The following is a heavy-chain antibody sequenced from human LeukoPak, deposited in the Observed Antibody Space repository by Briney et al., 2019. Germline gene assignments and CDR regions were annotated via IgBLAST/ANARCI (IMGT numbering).Heavy chain of an antibody. V-gene: IGHV1-18*01. J-gene: IGHJ4*02. D-gene: IGHD3-10*01. Sequence: ASVKVSCKASGYTFTSYGISGVRQAPGQGVEWMGWISAYNGNTNYLQKLQGRVTITTDTSTSTAYIELRSVRSDDTAVYYCARDLSTMVRGVITPSRYWGQGTLVTVSS. CDR2: ISAYNGNT. CDR3: ARDLSTMVRGVITPSRY. CDR1: GYTFTSYG.